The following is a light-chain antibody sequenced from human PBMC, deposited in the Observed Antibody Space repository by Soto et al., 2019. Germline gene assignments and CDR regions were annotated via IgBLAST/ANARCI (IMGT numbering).Light chain of an antibody. J-gene: IGLJ2*01. Sequence: SYELTQPPSVSVSPGQTASITCSGDKLGDEYACWYQQKPGQSPVLVIYQDTKRPSGIPERFSGSNSGNTATLTIRGTQAIDEAEYYCQAWYSSTGVVFGGGTKVTVL. CDR2: QDT. CDR1: KLGDEY. CDR3: QAWYSSTGVV. V-gene: IGLV3-1*01.